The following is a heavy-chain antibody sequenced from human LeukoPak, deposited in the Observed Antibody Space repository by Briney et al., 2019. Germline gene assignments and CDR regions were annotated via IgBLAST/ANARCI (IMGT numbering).Heavy chain of an antibody. CDR1: GFTFSNYW. CDR3: ARDFILVGY. D-gene: IGHD2-15*01. Sequence: GSLRLSCAASGFTFSNYWMSWVRQAPGKGLEWVANIKYDGSEKYYVDSVKGRFTISRDNAKNSLYLQMNSLRAEDTAVYYCARDFILVGYWGQGTLVTVSS. J-gene: IGHJ4*02. V-gene: IGHV3-7*01. CDR2: IKYDGSEK.